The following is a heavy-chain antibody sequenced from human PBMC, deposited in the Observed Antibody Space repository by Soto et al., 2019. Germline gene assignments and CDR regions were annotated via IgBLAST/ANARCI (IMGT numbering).Heavy chain of an antibody. D-gene: IGHD3-22*01. V-gene: IGHV4-4*07. J-gene: IGHJ5*02. CDR1: GGSINTFY. Sequence: SETLSLTCTVSGGSINTFYWSWVRQPAGKGLEWIGRIFSSGSTSFNPSLESRVAMSVDTSKNHFSLNLSSVTAADMAVYYCARGGTMTDPWGQGTLVTVSS. CDR3: ARGGTMTDP. CDR2: IFSSGST.